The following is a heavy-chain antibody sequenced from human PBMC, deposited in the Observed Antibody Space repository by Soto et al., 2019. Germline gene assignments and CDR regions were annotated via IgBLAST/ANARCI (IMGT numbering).Heavy chain of an antibody. Sequence: SETLSLTCAVYGGSFSGYYWRWLRQHPGKGLEGIGEMNHSGTTNYNPSRKSRVSISVDKSRNEFSLNLGSVTAADTAMYYCARDSASSGVWTWGQGTMVTVSS. CDR3: ARDSASSGVWT. V-gene: IGHV4-34*01. D-gene: IGHD6-19*01. CDR2: MNHSGTT. J-gene: IGHJ3*01. CDR1: GGSFSGYY.